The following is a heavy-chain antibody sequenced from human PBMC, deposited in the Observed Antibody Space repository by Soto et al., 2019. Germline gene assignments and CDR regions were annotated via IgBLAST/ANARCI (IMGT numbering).Heavy chain of an antibody. J-gene: IGHJ6*02. CDR3: AKDNEQWLVRPHYYYGMDV. D-gene: IGHD6-19*01. CDR2: ISGSGGST. Sequence: GGSLRLSCAASGFTFSSYAMSWVRQAPGKGLEWVSAISGSGGSTYYADSVKGRFTISRDNSKNTLYLQMNSLRAEDTAVYYCAKDNEQWLVRPHYYYGMDVWGQGTTVTV. V-gene: IGHV3-23*01. CDR1: GFTFSSYA.